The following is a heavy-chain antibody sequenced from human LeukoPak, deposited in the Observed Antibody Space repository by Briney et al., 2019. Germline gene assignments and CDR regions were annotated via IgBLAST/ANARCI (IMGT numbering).Heavy chain of an antibody. V-gene: IGHV3-23*01. Sequence: GGSLRLSCAASGFTFSSYAMSWVRQAPGKGLEWVSGISGSGGSTYYVDSVKGRFTISRDNSKNTLYLQMSSLRAKDTAVYYCAKDSRGYTYGIFDYWGQGTLVTVSS. D-gene: IGHD5-18*01. CDR1: GFTFSSYA. J-gene: IGHJ4*02. CDR2: ISGSGGST. CDR3: AKDSRGYTYGIFDY.